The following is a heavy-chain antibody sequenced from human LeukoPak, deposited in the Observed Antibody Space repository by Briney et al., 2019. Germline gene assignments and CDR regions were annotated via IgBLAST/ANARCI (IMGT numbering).Heavy chain of an antibody. Sequence: SETLSLTCTVSGGSISSSSYYWGWIRQPPGKGLEWIGSIYHSGSTYYNPSLKSRVTISVDTSKNQFSLKLSSVTAADTAVYYCARGNWNEGNNWFDPWGQGTLVTVSS. J-gene: IGHJ5*02. CDR2: IYHSGST. V-gene: IGHV4-39*07. CDR1: GGSISSSSYY. D-gene: IGHD1-20*01. CDR3: ARGNWNEGNNWFDP.